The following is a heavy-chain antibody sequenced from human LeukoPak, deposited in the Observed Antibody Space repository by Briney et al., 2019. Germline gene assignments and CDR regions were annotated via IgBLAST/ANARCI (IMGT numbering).Heavy chain of an antibody. J-gene: IGHJ4*02. CDR2: VHTRGGS. CDR3: ARLGSYHDF. Sequence: SETMSLTCPVSGASISHYYWSWIRQTPERGLEWMGHVHTRGGSTYYPSLKTRLTMSIDTSRSQLSLRLTSVTASDTAVYFCARLGSYHDFWGQGALVTVSS. D-gene: IGHD1-26*01. V-gene: IGHV4-4*09. CDR1: GASISHYY.